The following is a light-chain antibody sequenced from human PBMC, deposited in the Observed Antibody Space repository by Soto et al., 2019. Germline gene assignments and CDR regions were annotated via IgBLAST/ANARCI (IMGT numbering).Light chain of an antibody. V-gene: IGLV2-14*01. J-gene: IGLJ2*01. CDR1: SSDVGGYNY. CDR3: SSYTSRSTLV. CDR2: DVS. Sequence: SALTQPASVSGSPGQSITISCTGTSSDVGGYNYVSWYQQHPGKAPKLMIYDVSDRPSGVSSRFSGSKSGNTASLTISGLQAEDEADYYCSSYTSRSTLVFGGGTKLTVL.